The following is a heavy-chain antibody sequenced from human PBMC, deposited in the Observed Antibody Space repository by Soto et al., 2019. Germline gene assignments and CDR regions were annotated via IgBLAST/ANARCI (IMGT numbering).Heavy chain of an antibody. CDR3: ARDSGPAGGGACES. CDR1: GFTFSTHA. V-gene: IGHV3-23*01. Sequence: GGSLRLSCAASGFTFSTHAMIWVRQAPGKGLNWVSTVDVGGGSTYYTDSVKGRFTVSRDNSKNTVYLQLNTLRAEDTAIYFCARDSGPAGGGACESWGKGTMVTVSS. D-gene: IGHD6-25*01. CDR2: VDVGGGST. J-gene: IGHJ3*02.